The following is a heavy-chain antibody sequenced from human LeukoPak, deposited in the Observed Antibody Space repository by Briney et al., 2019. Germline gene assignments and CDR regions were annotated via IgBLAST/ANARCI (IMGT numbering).Heavy chain of an antibody. D-gene: IGHD4-17*01. CDR3: ARLFGGVTTFDY. V-gene: IGHV3-7*01. Sequence: GGSLRLSCAASGFSFSPYWMSWVRPGPGKGLAWVASINPDGSGASYVDSVKGRFIISRDNAQNSLYLQMNSLSAEDTAVYYCARLFGGVTTFDYWGQGILVTVSS. CDR2: INPDGSGA. CDR1: GFSFSPYW. J-gene: IGHJ4*02.